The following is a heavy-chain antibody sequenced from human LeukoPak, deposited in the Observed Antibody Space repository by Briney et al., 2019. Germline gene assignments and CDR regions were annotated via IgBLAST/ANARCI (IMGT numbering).Heavy chain of an antibody. Sequence: PGGSLRLSCAASGFTFSSYAMSWVRQAPGKGLEWVSAISGSGGSTYYADSVKGRFTISRDNSKNTLYLQMNSLRAEDTAVYYCAKGDYSNYVRSYFDYWGQGTLVTVSS. CDR1: GFTFSSYA. V-gene: IGHV3-23*01. CDR3: AKGDYSNYVRSYFDY. J-gene: IGHJ4*02. D-gene: IGHD4-11*01. CDR2: ISGSGGST.